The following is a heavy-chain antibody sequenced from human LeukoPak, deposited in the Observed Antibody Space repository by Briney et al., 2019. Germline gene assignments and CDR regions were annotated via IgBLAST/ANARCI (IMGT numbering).Heavy chain of an antibody. J-gene: IGHJ4*02. CDR2: IYYSGST. Sequence: SETLSLTCTVSGGSISSSSYYWGWIRQPPGKGLEWIGSIYYSGSTYYNPSLKSRVTISVDTSKNQFSLKLSSVTAADTAVYYCARDVRSTVTTVPFDYWGQGTLVTVSS. CDR3: ARDVRSTVTTVPFDY. V-gene: IGHV4-39*02. CDR1: GGSISSSSYY. D-gene: IGHD4-17*01.